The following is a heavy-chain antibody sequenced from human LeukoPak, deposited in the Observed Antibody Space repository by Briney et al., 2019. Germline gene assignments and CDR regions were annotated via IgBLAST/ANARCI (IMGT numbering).Heavy chain of an antibody. CDR1: GFTFSNSV. J-gene: IGHJ6*03. Sequence: GESLTLSCAASGFTFSNSVIHWVRQAPGKGLEWLAVISYDGTNKYYADFVKGRFTISRDHSQSTVDLQMNTLGGADTAVYYCVRSPTYYNMDVWGKGTTVTVSS. CDR2: ISYDGTNK. CDR3: VRSPTYYNMDV. V-gene: IGHV3-30*03.